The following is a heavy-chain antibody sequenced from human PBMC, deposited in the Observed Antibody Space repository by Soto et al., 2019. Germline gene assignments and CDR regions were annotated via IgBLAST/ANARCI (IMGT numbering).Heavy chain of an antibody. J-gene: IGHJ6*04. D-gene: IGHD2-2*01. CDR3: ARVEYQLLGGTYYYYGMDV. V-gene: IGHV4-30-2*01. CDR2: IYHSGST. Sequence: SETLSLTCAVSGVSISSGGYSWIWIRQPPGKGLEWIGYIYHSGSTYYNPSLKSRVTISVDRSKNQFSLKLSSVTAADTAVYYCARVEYQLLGGTYYYYGMDVWGKGTTVT. CDR1: GVSISSGGYS.